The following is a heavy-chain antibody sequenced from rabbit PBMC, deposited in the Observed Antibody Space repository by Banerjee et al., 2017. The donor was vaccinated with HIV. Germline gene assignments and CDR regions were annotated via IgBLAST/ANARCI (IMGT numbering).Heavy chain of an antibody. CDR1: GFTLSSYW. J-gene: IGHJ4*01. D-gene: IGHD4-1*01. V-gene: IGHV1S45*01. CDR2: ITTGDGST. CDR3: TRGLTGAAL. Sequence: QEQLEESGGDLVKPEGSLTLTCTASGFTLSSYWMCWVRQAPGKGLEWIACITTGDGSTYYASWAKGRFTISKTSSTTVTLQMTSLTAADTATYFCTRGLTGAALWGPGTLVTVS.